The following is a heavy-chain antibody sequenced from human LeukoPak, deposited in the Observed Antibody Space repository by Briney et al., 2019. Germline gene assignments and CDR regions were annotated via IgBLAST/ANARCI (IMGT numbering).Heavy chain of an antibody. CDR3: AKVYCAGHCYSSGMDV. CDR1: GFTFDHYA. D-gene: IGHD2-21*02. Sequence: PGGSLRLSCAASGFTFDHYAMQWVRQAPGKGLEWVSLFGGDGRTTYYADSVRGRFTISRDSSKNSLYLQMNSLTTEDTAFYYCAKVYCAGHCYSSGMDVWGQGTTVTVSS. J-gene: IGHJ6*02. V-gene: IGHV3-43*02. CDR2: FGGDGRTT.